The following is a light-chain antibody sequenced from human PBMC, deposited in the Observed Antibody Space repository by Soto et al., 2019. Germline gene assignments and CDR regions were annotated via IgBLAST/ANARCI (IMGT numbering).Light chain of an antibody. J-gene: IGLJ1*01. CDR2: EGD. V-gene: IGLV2-23*01. CDR3: CSFARSSSFYV. CDR1: SSDVGAFNF. Sequence: QSVLTQPASVSGSPGQSISISCIGTSSDVGAFNFVSWYQQHPGKAPKLIIFEGDRRPSGVSGRFSGSKPGNTASLTISGLQAEDEADYYCCSFARSSSFYVFGTGTKVTVL.